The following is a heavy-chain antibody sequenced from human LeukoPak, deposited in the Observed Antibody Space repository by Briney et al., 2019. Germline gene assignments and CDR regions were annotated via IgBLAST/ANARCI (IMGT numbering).Heavy chain of an antibody. CDR3: ARFVVTPPLVDY. CDR2: INHSGST. CDR1: GGSFSGYY. J-gene: IGHJ4*02. Sequence: PSETLSLTCAVYGGSFSGYYWSWIRQPPGKGLEWIGEINHSGSTNYNPPLKSRVTISVDTSKNQFSLKLSSVTAADTAVYYCARFVVTPPLVDYWGQGTLVTVSS. V-gene: IGHV4-34*01. D-gene: IGHD4-23*01.